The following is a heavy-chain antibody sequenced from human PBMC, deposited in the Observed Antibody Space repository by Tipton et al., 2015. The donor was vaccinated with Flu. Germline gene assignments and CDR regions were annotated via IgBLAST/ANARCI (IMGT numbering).Heavy chain of an antibody. J-gene: IGHJ4*02. V-gene: IGHV4-61*01. CDR3: ARGVLHFDY. D-gene: IGHD2-15*01. CDR2: IYYSGST. Sequence: TLSLTCTVSGGSISSSSYYWSWIRQPPGKGLEWIGYIYYSGSTNYNPSLKSRVTISVDTSKNQFSLKLSSVTAADTAVYYCARGVLHFDYWGQGTLVTVSS. CDR1: GGSISSSSYY.